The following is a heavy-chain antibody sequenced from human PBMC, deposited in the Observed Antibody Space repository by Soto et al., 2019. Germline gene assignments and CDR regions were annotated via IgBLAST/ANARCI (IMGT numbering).Heavy chain of an antibody. V-gene: IGHV1-3*01. CDR2: INAGNGNT. CDR3: ARDFLQDIVVVPATYNWFDP. Sequence: ASVKVSCKASGYTFTSYAMHWVRHAPGQRLEWMGWINAGNGNTKYSQKFQGRVTITRDTSASTAYMELSSLRSEDTAVYYCARDFLQDIVVVPATYNWFDPWGQGTLVTVSS. D-gene: IGHD2-2*01. J-gene: IGHJ5*02. CDR1: GYTFTSYA.